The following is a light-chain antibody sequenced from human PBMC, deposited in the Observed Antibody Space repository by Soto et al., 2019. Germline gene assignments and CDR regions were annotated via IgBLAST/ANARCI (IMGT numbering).Light chain of an antibody. J-gene: IGLJ1*01. CDR3: SSYTTSSSYV. V-gene: IGLV2-14*01. CDR1: SSAVGAYNY. CDR2: DVN. Sequence: QSVLTQPASVSGSPGQSIAISCSGTSSAVGAYNYGSWYQQHSGKAPKLMIYDVNYRPSGISDRFSASKSGNTATLTISRLQAEDEADYYCSSYTTSSSYVFGSGTKVTVL.